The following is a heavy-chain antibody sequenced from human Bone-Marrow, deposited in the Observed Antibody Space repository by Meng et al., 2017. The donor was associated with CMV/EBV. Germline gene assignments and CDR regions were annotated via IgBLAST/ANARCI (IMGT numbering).Heavy chain of an antibody. Sequence: CTGSGFTFSDYYMSWIRQDPGKGLEWLSYISTGSGNISYADSVKGRFTISRDNAKNSLYLQMNGLRVEDTAVYYCSRTLRYPNALDIWGQGTMVTVSS. D-gene: IGHD1-1*01. CDR1: GFTFSDYY. J-gene: IGHJ3*02. CDR3: SRTLRYPNALDI. V-gene: IGHV3-11*01. CDR2: ISTGSGNI.